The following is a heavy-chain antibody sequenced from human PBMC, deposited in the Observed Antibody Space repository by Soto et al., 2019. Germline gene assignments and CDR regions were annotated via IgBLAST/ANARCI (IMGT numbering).Heavy chain of an antibody. CDR2: ISSSSSTI. Sequence: GGSLRLSCAASGFTFSSYSMNWVRQAPGKGLEWVSYISSSSSTIYYADSVKGRFTISRDNAKNSLYLQMNSLRAEDTAVYYCARRQYYYDSSGYYDYWGQGTLVTVSS. CDR1: GFTFSSYS. V-gene: IGHV3-48*04. J-gene: IGHJ4*02. CDR3: ARRQYYYDSSGYYDY. D-gene: IGHD3-22*01.